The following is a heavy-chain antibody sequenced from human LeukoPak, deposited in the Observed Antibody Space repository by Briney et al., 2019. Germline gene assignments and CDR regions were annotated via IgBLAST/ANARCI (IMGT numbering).Heavy chain of an antibody. CDR1: GYTFTGHF. D-gene: IGHD5-12*01. Sequence: GASVKVSCKTSGYTFTGHFIHWVRQAPGQGLEWMGWSNPNSGDTNYAQKFQGRVTMTRDTSISTAYTELSRVTSDDTAVYYCAGEYSRYSGTYYDYWGQGTLVTVSS. CDR3: AGEYSRYSGTYYDY. V-gene: IGHV1-2*02. CDR2: SNPNSGDT. J-gene: IGHJ4*02.